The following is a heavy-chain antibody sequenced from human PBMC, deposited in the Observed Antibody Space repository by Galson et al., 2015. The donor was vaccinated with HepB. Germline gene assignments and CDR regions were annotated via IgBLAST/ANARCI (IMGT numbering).Heavy chain of an antibody. D-gene: IGHD4-17*01. J-gene: IGHJ3*02. CDR3: ARDPSAVTPVDDAFDI. V-gene: IGHV4-31*03. CDR1: GGSISSGGYY. Sequence: LSLTCTVSGGSISSGGYYWSWIRQHPGKGLEWIGYIYYSGSTYYNPSLKSRVTISVDTSKSQFSLKLSSVTAADTAVYYCARDPSAVTPVDDAFDIWGQGTMVTVSS. CDR2: IYYSGST.